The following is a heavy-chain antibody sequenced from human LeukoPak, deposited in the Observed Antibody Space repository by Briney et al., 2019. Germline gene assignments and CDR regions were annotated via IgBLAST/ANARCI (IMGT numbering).Heavy chain of an antibody. CDR2: IYYSGST. J-gene: IGHJ5*02. D-gene: IGHD3-16*01. CDR1: GGSISSSSYY. Sequence: SETLSLTCTVSGGSISSSSYYWGWIRQPPGKGLEWIGSIYYSGSTYYNPSLKSRVTISVDTSKNQFSLKLSSVTAADTAVYYCARGKAFTLGGGYWFDPWGQGTLVTVSS. CDR3: ARGKAFTLGGGYWFDP. V-gene: IGHV4-39*07.